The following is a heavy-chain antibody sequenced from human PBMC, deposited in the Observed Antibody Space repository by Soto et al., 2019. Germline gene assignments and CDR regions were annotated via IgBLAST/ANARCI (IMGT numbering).Heavy chain of an antibody. CDR2: IDYSGST. J-gene: IGHJ4*02. CDR1: GGSISSYY. D-gene: IGHD5-18*01. CDR3: ARSLLLLGYSYGVFDY. Sequence: PSETRSLTCTVSGGSISSYYWSWIRQPPGKGLEWIGYIDYSGSTNYNPSLKSRVTISVDTSKNQFSLKLSSVTAADTAVYYCARSLLLLGYSYGVFDYWGQGTLVTVAS. V-gene: IGHV4-59*08.